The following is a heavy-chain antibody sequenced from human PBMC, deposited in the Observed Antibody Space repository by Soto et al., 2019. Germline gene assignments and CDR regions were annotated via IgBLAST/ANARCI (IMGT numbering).Heavy chain of an antibody. CDR1: GFSFSSRA. D-gene: IGHD3-10*01. CDR2: ISGSGVST. Sequence: EVQLLESGGGLVQPGGSLRLSCAASGFSFSSRAMSWVRQAPGKGLEWVSTISGSGVSTYYPDSVRGRFTISKDNSKNTVYLQMNSLRDEDTAEYFCTKGGSMVNGEFTSWGQGTLVTVSS. CDR3: TKGGSMVNGEFTS. V-gene: IGHV3-23*01. J-gene: IGHJ5*02.